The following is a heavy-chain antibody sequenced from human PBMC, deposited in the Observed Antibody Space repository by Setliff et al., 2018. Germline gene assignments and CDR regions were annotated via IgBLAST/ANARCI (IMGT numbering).Heavy chain of an antibody. CDR3: ARKGISALSGAFDM. D-gene: IGHD1-26*01. J-gene: IGHJ3*02. CDR1: GGSISSCY. CDR2: IYIGGRA. V-gene: IGHV4-4*07. Sequence: SETLSLTCTVSGGSISSCYWSWIRQPAGKGLEWIGHIYIGGRANYNPSLKSRVTMSIDTSKNQFSLKLSSVTAADTAVHSCARKGISALSGAFDMWGQGTMVTVSS.